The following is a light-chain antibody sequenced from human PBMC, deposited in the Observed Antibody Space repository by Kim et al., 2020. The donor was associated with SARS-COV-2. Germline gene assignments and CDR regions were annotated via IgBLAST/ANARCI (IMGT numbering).Light chain of an antibody. CDR1: QPINSW. Sequence: SASVGDRVTITCRASQPINSWLAWYQQKPGKAPNLLIYAASTLHSGVPSRFSGSGSGTVFTLNITSLRPEDFATYYCQQASSFPLTFGGGTKVDIK. J-gene: IGKJ4*01. V-gene: IGKV1-12*01. CDR2: AAS. CDR3: QQASSFPLT.